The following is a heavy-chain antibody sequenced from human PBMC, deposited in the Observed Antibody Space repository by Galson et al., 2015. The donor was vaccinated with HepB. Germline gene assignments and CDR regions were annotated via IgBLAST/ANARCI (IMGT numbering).Heavy chain of an antibody. D-gene: IGHD6-13*01. J-gene: IGHJ3*02. Sequence: QSGAEVKKPGESLKISCKGSGYSFTSYWIGWVRQMPGKGLEWMGIIYPGDSDTRYSPSLQGQVTISADKSISTAYLQWSSLKASGTAMYYCARGVPYSSSSDAFDIWGQGTMVTVSS. CDR3: ARGVPYSSSSDAFDI. CDR1: GYSFTSYW. V-gene: IGHV5-51*03. CDR2: IYPGDSDT.